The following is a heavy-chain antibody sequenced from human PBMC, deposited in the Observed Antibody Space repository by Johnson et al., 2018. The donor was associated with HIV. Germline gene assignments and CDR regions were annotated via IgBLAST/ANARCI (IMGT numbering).Heavy chain of an antibody. CDR3: AGGGSCYSCGAFDI. Sequence: QVQLVESGGGVVQPGRSLRLSCAASGFTFSSYAMHWVRQAPGKGLEWVAVISYDGSNKYYADSVKGRFTISRDNSKNTLYLQMNSLRAEDTAVYYCAGGGSCYSCGAFDIWGQGTMVTVSS. CDR2: ISYDGSNK. D-gene: IGHD2-15*01. CDR1: GFTFSSYA. J-gene: IGHJ3*02. V-gene: IGHV3-30*04.